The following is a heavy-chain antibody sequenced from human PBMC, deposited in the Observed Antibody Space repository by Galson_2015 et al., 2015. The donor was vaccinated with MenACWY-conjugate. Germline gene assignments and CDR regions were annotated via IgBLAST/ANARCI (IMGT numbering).Heavy chain of an antibody. CDR3: ARVRGSYRRTSNFDY. V-gene: IGHV4-34*01. J-gene: IGHJ4*02. Sequence: SETLSLTCAVYGGSFSGYYWSWIRQPPGKGLEWIGEINHSGSTNYNPSLKSRVTISVDTSKNQFSLKLSSVTAADTAVYYCARVRGSYRRTSNFDYWGQGTLVTVSS. CDR1: GGSFSGYY. CDR2: INHSGST. D-gene: IGHD3-16*02.